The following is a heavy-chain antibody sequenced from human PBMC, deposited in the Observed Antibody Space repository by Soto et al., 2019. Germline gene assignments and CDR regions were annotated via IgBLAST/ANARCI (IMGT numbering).Heavy chain of an antibody. J-gene: IGHJ3*01. V-gene: IGHV3-23*01. D-gene: IGHD3-9*01. Sequence: EVQLLESGGGLVQPGGSLRLSCAASGFTFSNYAMSWVRQAPGKGLEWVSTHSGSGGGTYYADSVKGRFTISRDASKNTLFLQMNSLRAEDTAVYYCVKEPLWLAFDFWGQGTMVTVSS. CDR3: VKEPLWLAFDF. CDR1: GFTFSNYA. CDR2: HSGSGGGT.